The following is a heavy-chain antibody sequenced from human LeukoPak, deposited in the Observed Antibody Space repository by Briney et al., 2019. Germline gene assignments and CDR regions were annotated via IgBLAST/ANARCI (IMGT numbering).Heavy chain of an antibody. CDR2: ISSSSSTI. V-gene: IGHV3-48*01. D-gene: IGHD3-9*01. CDR3: ARDPGGYYDILTGYWANWYFDL. J-gene: IGHJ2*01. CDR1: GFTFDDYA. Sequence: GGSLRLSCAASGFTFDDYAMHWVRQAPGKGLEWVSYISSSSSTIYYADSVKGRFTISRDNAKNSLYLQMNSLRAEDTAVYYCARDPGGYYDILTGYWANWYFDLWGRGTLVTVSS.